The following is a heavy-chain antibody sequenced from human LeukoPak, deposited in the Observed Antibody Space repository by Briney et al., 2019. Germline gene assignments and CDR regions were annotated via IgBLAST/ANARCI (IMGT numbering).Heavy chain of an antibody. CDR2: IKHNGDEL. CDR3: GRGLSTFYS. J-gene: IGHJ5*02. D-gene: IGHD3-10*01. Sequence: PGGSLRLSCAASGFTFSSYWMTWVRQAPGKGLEWVANIKHNGDELNYVDSVEDRFTISRDNAKNSLYLHMTSLRAEDTAVYYCGRGLSTFYSWGQGTLVNVS. V-gene: IGHV3-7*04. CDR1: GFTFSSYW.